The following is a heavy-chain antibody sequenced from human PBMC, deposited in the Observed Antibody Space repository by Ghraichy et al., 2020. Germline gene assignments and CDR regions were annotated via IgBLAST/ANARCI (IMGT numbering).Heavy chain of an antibody. CDR3: ARFRGGNYGYGDS. J-gene: IGHJ4*02. Sequence: GGSLRLSCEVSGSTLRGHSMHWVRQAPGEGLVWVSRIKSDGTITYADYVKGRFSVSRDNAKNTMYLQMNNLGVEDTAVYYCARFRGGNYGYGDSWGQGTLVTVSS. D-gene: IGHD5-18*01. CDR1: GSTLRGHS. CDR2: IKSDGTI. V-gene: IGHV3-74*01.